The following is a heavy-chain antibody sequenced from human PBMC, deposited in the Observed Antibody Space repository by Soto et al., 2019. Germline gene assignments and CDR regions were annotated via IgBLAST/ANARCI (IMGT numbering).Heavy chain of an antibody. CDR2: ISYDGSNK. J-gene: IGHJ4*02. CDR3: AIWEPLIVGDTDLDD. Sequence: GGSLRLSCAASGFTFSSYAMHWVRQAPGKGLEWVAVISYDGSNKYYADSVKGRFTISRDNSKNTLYLQMNSLRAEDTAVYYCAIWEPLIVGDTDLDDWGQGTLVNVSS. V-gene: IGHV3-30-3*01. CDR1: GFTFSSYA. D-gene: IGHD1-26*01.